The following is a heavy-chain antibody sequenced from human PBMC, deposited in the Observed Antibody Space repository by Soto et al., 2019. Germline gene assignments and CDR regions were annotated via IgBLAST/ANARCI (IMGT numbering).Heavy chain of an antibody. D-gene: IGHD2-2*01. CDR2: INAGKGST. J-gene: IGHJ4*02. Sequence: ASVKVSCKASGYTFTSYAMHWVRQAPGQRLEWMGWINAGKGSTKYSQKFQGRVTLTRDTSASTAYMELSSLSSEDTAVYYCARAGDDCSTTSCYMIDYWGQGTLVTVSS. V-gene: IGHV1-3*01. CDR3: ARAGDDCSTTSCYMIDY. CDR1: GYTFTSYA.